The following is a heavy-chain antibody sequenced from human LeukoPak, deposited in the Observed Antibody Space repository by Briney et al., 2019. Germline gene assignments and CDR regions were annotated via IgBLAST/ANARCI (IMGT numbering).Heavy chain of an antibody. CDR2: ISGSGDIT. D-gene: IGHD4-17*01. J-gene: IGHJ4*02. V-gene: IGHV3-23*01. CDR1: GFTFSSYA. CDR3: AKDAHYGDTDY. Sequence: GGSLRLSCAASGFTFSSYAMTWVRQAPGKGLEWVSAISGSGDITYYADSVKGRFTISRDNSKNTLYLQMNSLRAEDTAVYYCAKDAHYGDTDYWGQGTLVTVSS.